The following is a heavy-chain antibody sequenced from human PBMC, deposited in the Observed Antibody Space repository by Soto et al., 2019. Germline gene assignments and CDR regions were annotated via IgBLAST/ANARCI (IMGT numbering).Heavy chain of an antibody. D-gene: IGHD6-6*01. CDR1: GFTVSSNY. V-gene: IGHV3-66*01. CDR3: AREIIAARTKNWFDP. Sequence: GGSLRLSCAASGFTVSSNYMSWVRQAPGKGLEWVSVIYSGGSTYYADSVKGRFTISRDNSKNTLYLQMNSLRAEDTAVYYCAREIIAARTKNWFDPWGQGTLVTVSS. J-gene: IGHJ5*02. CDR2: IYSGGST.